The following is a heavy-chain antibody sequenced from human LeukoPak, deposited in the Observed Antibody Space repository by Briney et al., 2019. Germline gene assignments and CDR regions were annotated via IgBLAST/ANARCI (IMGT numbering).Heavy chain of an antibody. J-gene: IGHJ2*01. V-gene: IGHV4-39*01. D-gene: IGHD3-9*01. CDR1: GGSISSSSYY. Sequence: SDTLSLTCTVSGGSISSSSYYWGWIRQPPGKGLEWIGSIYYSGSTYYNPSLKSRVTISVDTSKNQFSLKLSSVTAADTAVYYCARHVALRYFDWFPPIHWYFDLWGRGTLVTVSS. CDR3: ARHVALRYFDWFPPIHWYFDL. CDR2: IYYSGST.